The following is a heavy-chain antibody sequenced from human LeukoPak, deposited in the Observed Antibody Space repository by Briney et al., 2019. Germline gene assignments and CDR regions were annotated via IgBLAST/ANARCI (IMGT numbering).Heavy chain of an antibody. D-gene: IGHD2-21*02. J-gene: IGHJ4*02. CDR3: ARDEGGTAVRYYFDY. V-gene: IGHV1-46*01. CDR1: GSTFTSLY. CDR2: INPSGGST. Sequence: ASVKVSCKASGSTFTSLYMHWVRQAPGQGLEWMGIINPSGGSTSYAQKFQGRVTMTRDTSTSTVYVELSSLRSEDTAVYYCARDEGGTAVRYYFDYWGQGTLVTASS.